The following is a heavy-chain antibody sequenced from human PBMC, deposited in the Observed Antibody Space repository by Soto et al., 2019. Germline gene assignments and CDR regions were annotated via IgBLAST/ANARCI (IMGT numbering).Heavy chain of an antibody. J-gene: IGHJ4*02. CDR3: ARAAGPTYYYDSSGYHTSPFDY. V-gene: IGHV1-69*01. CDR2: IIPIFGTA. Sequence: QVQLVQSGAEVKKPGSSVKVSCKASGGTFSSYAISWVRQAPGQGLEWMGGIIPIFGTANYAQKFQGRVTITADESTSTAYMELSSLRSEDTAVYYCARAAGPTYYYDSSGYHTSPFDYWGQGTLVTVSS. CDR1: GGTFSSYA. D-gene: IGHD3-22*01.